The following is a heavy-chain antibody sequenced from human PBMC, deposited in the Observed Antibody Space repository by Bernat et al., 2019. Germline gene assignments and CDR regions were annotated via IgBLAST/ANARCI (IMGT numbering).Heavy chain of an antibody. CDR3: AKSRGGFGELFASYYYGMDV. V-gene: IGHV3-30*18. D-gene: IGHD3-10*01. Sequence: QVQLVESGGGVVQPGRSLRLSCAASGFTFSSYGMHWVRQAPGKGLEWVAVISYDGSNKYYADSVKGRFTIARDNSKNTLYLQMNSLRAEETAVYYCAKSRGGFGELFASYYYGMDVWGQGTTVTVSS. CDR1: GFTFSSYG. J-gene: IGHJ6*02. CDR2: ISYDGSNK.